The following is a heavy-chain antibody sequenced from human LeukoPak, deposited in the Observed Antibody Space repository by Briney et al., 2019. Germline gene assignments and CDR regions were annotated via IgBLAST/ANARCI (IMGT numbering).Heavy chain of an antibody. J-gene: IGHJ6*03. CDR2: IYYSGST. D-gene: IGHD2-15*01. CDR1: GGSISSSSYY. Sequence: SATLSLTCTVSGGSISSSSYYWGWIRQPQGKGLEWCGSIYYSGSTYYNPSLQSRVTISVDTSKTHFSLKLNSVTAADTAVYYCASFYCSGGRCDQYFSYNYMDVWGKGTRVTISS. CDR3: ASFYCSGGRCDQYFSYNYMDV. V-gene: IGHV4-39*02.